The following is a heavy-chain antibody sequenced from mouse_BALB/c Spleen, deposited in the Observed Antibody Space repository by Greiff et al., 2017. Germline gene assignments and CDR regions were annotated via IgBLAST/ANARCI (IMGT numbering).Heavy chain of an antibody. V-gene: IGHV1-5*01. D-gene: IGHD2-3*01. Sequence: VQLQQSGTVLARPGASVKMSCKASGYSFTSYWMHWVKQRPGQGLEWIGAIYPGNSDTSYNQKFKGKAKLTAVTSASTAYMELSSLTNEDSAVYYCTGYDGYWFAYWGQGTLVTVSA. CDR1: GYSFTSYW. CDR3: TGYDGYWFAY. CDR2: IYPGNSDT. J-gene: IGHJ3*01.